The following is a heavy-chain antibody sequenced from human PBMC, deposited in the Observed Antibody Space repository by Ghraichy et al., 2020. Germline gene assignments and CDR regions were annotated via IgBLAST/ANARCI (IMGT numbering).Heavy chain of an antibody. CDR3: ARHYEDYGDYFDY. Sequence: ETLSLPCAASGFTFSRYAMSWVRQAPGKGLEWVSAISGNGLSTYYVDSVKGRFTISRDSSKNTLYLQMNSLRAEDTAKYYCARHYEDYGDYFDYWGQGTLVTASS. CDR1: GFTFSRYA. D-gene: IGHD4-17*01. V-gene: IGHV3-23*01. J-gene: IGHJ4*02. CDR2: ISGNGLST.